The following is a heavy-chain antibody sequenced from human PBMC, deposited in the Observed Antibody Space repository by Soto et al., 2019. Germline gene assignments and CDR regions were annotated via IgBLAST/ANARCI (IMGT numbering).Heavy chain of an antibody. D-gene: IGHD6-19*01. CDR2: IYYSGST. J-gene: IGHJ4*02. Sequence: PSETLSLTCTVSGGSISTYYWSWIRQPPGRGLEWIGYIYYSGSTTYNPSLKSRVTISVDTSKNRFSLKLSSVTAADTAVYYCARILSGWLDYWGQGTMVTVS. V-gene: IGHV4-59*01. CDR1: GGSISTYY. CDR3: ARILSGWLDY.